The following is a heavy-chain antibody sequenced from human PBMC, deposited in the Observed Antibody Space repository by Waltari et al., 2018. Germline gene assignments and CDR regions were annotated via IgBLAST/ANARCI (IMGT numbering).Heavy chain of an antibody. V-gene: IGHV4-4*07. D-gene: IGHD2-8*01. CDR2: IYASGST. CDR1: GGSIGTYS. Sequence: QVQLQESGPGLVKPSETLSLTCTVSGGSIGTYSCNCIRQPAGKGLEGIGRIYASGSTNSNPSLKSRVTMSVDTSNNQFSLKLSSVTAADTAVYYCARDQGSLVYGPWFDPWGQGTLVTVSS. J-gene: IGHJ5*02. CDR3: ARDQGSLVYGPWFDP.